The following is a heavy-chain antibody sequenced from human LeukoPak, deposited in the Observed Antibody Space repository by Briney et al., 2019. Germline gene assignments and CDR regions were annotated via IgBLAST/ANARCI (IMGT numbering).Heavy chain of an antibody. V-gene: IGHV4-61*01. CDR2: IYYSGST. J-gene: IGHJ4*02. CDR3: AREVGIAARPFDY. D-gene: IGHD6-6*01. CDR1: GGSVSSGSYY. Sequence: SETLSLTCTVSGGSVSSGSYYWSWIRQPPGKGLEWIGYIYYSGSTNYNPSLKSRVTISVDTSKNQFSLKLSSVTAADTAVYYCAREVGIAARPFDYWGQGTLVTVSS.